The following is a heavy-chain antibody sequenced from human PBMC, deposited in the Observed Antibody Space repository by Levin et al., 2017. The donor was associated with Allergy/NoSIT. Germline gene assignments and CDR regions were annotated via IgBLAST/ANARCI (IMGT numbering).Heavy chain of an antibody. J-gene: IGHJ4*02. Sequence: GGSLRLSCAASGFTFSSYAMHWVRQAPGKGLEWVAVISYDGSNKYYADSVKGRFTISRDNSKNTLYLQMNSLRAEDTAVYYCAAGYSGYDRYIDYWGQGTLVTVSS. D-gene: IGHD5-12*01. V-gene: IGHV3-30-3*01. CDR3: AAGYSGYDRYIDY. CDR2: ISYDGSNK. CDR1: GFTFSSYA.